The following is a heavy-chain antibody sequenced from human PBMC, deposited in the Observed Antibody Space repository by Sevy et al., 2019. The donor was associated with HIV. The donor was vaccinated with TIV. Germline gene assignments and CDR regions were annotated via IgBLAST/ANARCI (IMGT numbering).Heavy chain of an antibody. CDR3: EAIATAGRDY. J-gene: IGHJ4*02. D-gene: IGHD6-13*01. Sequence: GGSLSPSGAASGFTFTSYVMPWVRQAPGKGLEWVSTISGRGGSTYYEDSVKGRFTISRDNSKKMLDLQMNSLRAEDTAVYYCEAIATAGRDYWGQGTLVTVSS. CDR1: GFTFTSYV. CDR2: ISGRGGST. V-gene: IGHV3-23*01.